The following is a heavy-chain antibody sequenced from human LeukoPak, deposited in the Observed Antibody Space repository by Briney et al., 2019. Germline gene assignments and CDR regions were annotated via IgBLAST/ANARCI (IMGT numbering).Heavy chain of an antibody. V-gene: IGHV1-2*02. Sequence: GASVKISCKASGYTFTGYYMHWVRQAPGQGLEWMGWINPNSGGTNYAQKFQGRVTVTRDTSISTAYMELSRLRSDDTAVYYCARSFYDYVWGSYHRYFDYWGQGTLVTVSS. CDR1: GYTFTGYY. D-gene: IGHD3-16*02. CDR3: ARSFYDYVWGSYHRYFDY. J-gene: IGHJ4*02. CDR2: INPNSGGT.